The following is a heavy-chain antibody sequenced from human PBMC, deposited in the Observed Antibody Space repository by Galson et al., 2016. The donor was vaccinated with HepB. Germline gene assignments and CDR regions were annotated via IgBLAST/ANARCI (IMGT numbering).Heavy chain of an antibody. CDR1: GFSFSTYA. CDR2: ISGAGGST. CDR3: ARGFGVPGTTPTTFDY. D-gene: IGHD6-19*01. V-gene: IGHV3-23*01. Sequence: SLRLSCAASGFSFSTYALTWVRQAPGKGLEWVSTISGAGGSTHSADSVTGRFTISRDNSKNTLYLHLNSLRVEDTAVYYCARGFGVPGTTPTTFDYWGQGSLVTVSS. J-gene: IGHJ4*02.